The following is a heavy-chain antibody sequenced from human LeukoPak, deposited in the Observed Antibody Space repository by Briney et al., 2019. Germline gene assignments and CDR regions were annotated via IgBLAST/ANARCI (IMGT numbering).Heavy chain of an antibody. J-gene: IGHJ4*02. V-gene: IGHV3-23*01. Sequence: GGSLRLSCAASGFTFSTYAMNWVRQAPGKGLEWVSVINDSGGGTSYADFGEGRFTIYRDNSKNTLYLQMNSLRAEDTAVYYCAKSDCTSTSCYTIDYWGQGTLVTVSS. D-gene: IGHD2-2*02. CDR1: GFTFSTYA. CDR3: AKSDCTSTSCYTIDY. CDR2: INDSGGGT.